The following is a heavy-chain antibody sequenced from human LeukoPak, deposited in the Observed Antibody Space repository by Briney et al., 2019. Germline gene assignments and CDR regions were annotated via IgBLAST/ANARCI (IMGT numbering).Heavy chain of an antibody. J-gene: IGHJ4*02. D-gene: IGHD3-10*01. CDR1: GFTFSSYA. CDR2: ISGSGGST. CDR3: AKPPRGSGEDY. V-gene: IGHV3-23*01. Sequence: GGTLRLSCAASGFTFSSYAMSLVRQAPGKGLEWVSSISGSGGSTYYADSVKGRFTISRDNSKNTLYLQMNSLRAEDTAVYYCAKPPRGSGEDYWGQGTLVTVSS.